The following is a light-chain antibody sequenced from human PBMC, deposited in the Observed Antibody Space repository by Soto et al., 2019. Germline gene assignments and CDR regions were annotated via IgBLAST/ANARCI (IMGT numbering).Light chain of an antibody. CDR2: DAS. CDR3: KQYENLPT. Sequence: DIQMTQSPSSLSASVGDRVTITCQASQNINNYLNWYQQKPGRAPKLLIYDASNLEAGVPSRFRGSVSGTDFTFTISRLQPEDIATYYCKQYENLPTFGQGTRLEI. J-gene: IGKJ5*01. CDR1: QNINNY. V-gene: IGKV1-33*01.